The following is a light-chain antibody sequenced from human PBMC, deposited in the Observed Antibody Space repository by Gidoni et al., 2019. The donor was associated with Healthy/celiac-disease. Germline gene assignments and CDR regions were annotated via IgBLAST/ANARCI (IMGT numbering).Light chain of an antibody. CDR1: QGISSY. CDR3: QQYYSYPLT. CDR2: AAS. V-gene: IGKV1-8*01. Sequence: AIRMTQSPSSFSASTGDRVTITCRASQGISSYLAWYQQKPGKAPKLLIYAASTLQSRVPSRFSGSGSGTDFTLTISCLQSEDFATYYCQQYYSYPLTFGPGTKVEIK. J-gene: IGKJ3*01.